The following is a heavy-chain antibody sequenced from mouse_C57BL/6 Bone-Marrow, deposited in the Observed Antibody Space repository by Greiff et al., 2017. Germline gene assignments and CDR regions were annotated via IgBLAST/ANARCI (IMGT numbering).Heavy chain of an antibody. J-gene: IGHJ2*01. V-gene: IGHV1-69*01. CDR2: IDPSDSYT. CDR3: GRLSADY. Sequence: QVQLKQPGAELVMPGASVKLSCKASGYTFTSYWMHWVKQRPGQGLEWIGEIDPSDSYTNYNQKFQGKSTLTVDKSSSTAYMQLSSLTSEDSAVYYCGRLSADYWGQGTPLTVSA. CDR1: GYTFTSYW.